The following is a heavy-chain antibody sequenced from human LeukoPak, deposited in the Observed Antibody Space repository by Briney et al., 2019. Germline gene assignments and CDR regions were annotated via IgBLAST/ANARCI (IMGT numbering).Heavy chain of an antibody. CDR2: IYHSGSP. Sequence: SETLSLTCTVSGYSISSGYYWGWIRQPPGKGLEWIGSIYHSGSPYYNASLQSRVTISIDTSKNQFSLRLNSVTAADTAMYYCVKSGGYGLIDYWGQGTLVTVSS. V-gene: IGHV4-38-2*02. J-gene: IGHJ4*02. D-gene: IGHD1-26*01. CDR1: GYSISSGYY. CDR3: VKSGGYGLIDY.